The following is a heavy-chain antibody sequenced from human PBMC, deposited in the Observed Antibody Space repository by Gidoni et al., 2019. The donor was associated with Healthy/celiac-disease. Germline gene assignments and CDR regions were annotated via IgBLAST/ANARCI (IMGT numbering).Heavy chain of an antibody. D-gene: IGHD6-19*01. CDR1: GPTFSSYG. CDR2: RWNDGSNK. V-gene: IGHV3-33*01. Sequence: VQLVESGGGVGQPGRSLRLSCPSPGPTFSSYGMHWVRQAPGNWLEWVAVRWNDGSNKYYADSVKGRFTISRDNSKNTLYLQMSSLRAEDTAVYYCARDSSDGYFDYWGQGTLVTVSA. J-gene: IGHJ4*02. CDR3: ARDSSDGYFDY.